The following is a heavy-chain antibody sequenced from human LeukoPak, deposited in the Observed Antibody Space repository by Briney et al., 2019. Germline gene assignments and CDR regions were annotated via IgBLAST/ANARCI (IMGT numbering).Heavy chain of an antibody. Sequence: GRSLRLSCAASGFTFSSYGMHWVRQAPGKGLEWVAVISYDGSNKYYADSVKGRFTISRDNSKNTLYLQMNSLRAEDTAVYYCAKDEYRSSSDERNYYYYGMDVWGQGTTVTVSS. D-gene: IGHD6-6*01. V-gene: IGHV3-30*18. CDR1: GFTFSSYG. CDR3: AKDEYRSSSDERNYYYYGMDV. J-gene: IGHJ6*02. CDR2: ISYDGSNK.